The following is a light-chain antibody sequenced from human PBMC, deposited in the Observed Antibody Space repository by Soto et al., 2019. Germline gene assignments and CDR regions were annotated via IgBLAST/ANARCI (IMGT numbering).Light chain of an antibody. J-gene: IGKJ1*01. CDR2: KAS. CDR1: QSTSTW. Sequence: DIPMTQSPSTLSASVGDRVTITCRASQSTSTWLAWYQRKPGKAPNLLIYKASSLESGVPSRFSGSGSGTEFTLTISSLQPDDVATYYCQQYGRYRTFGQGTKVEIK. V-gene: IGKV1-5*03. CDR3: QQYGRYRT.